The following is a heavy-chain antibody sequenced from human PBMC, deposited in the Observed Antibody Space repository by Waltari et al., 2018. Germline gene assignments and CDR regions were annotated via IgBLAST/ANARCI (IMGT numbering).Heavy chain of an antibody. Sequence: QVQLQESGPGLVKPSETLSLTCTVSGYSISSGYYWGWIRQPPGKGLEWSGSIYHSGSTYYNPSLKSRVTISVDTSKNQFSLKLSSVTAADTAVYYCARSPRDSSGSYYFDYWGQGTLVTVSS. D-gene: IGHD3-22*01. CDR3: ARSPRDSSGSYYFDY. J-gene: IGHJ4*02. CDR2: IYHSGST. V-gene: IGHV4-38-2*02. CDR1: GYSISSGYY.